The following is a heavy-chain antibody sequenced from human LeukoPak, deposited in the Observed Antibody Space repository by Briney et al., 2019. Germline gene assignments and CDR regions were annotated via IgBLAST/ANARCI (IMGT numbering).Heavy chain of an antibody. V-gene: IGHV4-59*01. Sequence: SETLSLTCTVSGGSISSYYWSWIRQSPGKGLEWIGYINHSGGTKYNPSLKSRGTMSVDMSRNQFSLKLSSVTAADTAVYYCARALDYYDIRVRDYWGQGTLVTVSS. CDR3: ARALDYYDIRVRDY. CDR2: INHSGGT. CDR1: GGSISSYY. D-gene: IGHD3-22*01. J-gene: IGHJ4*02.